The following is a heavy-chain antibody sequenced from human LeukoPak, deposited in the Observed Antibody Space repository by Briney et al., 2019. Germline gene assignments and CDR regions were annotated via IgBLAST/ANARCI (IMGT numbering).Heavy chain of an antibody. J-gene: IGHJ4*02. CDR1: GFTFSSYW. CDR2: INRDGSST. D-gene: IGHD5-18*01. CDR3: AGGGYTYGLY. Sequence: GGSLRLSCAVSGFTFSSYWMHWVRHAPGKGLVWVSRINRDGSSTSYADSVKHRFTISRDNTKNTLHLQMNSLRAEDTAVYYCAGGGYTYGLYWGQGDLVTVSS. V-gene: IGHV3-74*01.